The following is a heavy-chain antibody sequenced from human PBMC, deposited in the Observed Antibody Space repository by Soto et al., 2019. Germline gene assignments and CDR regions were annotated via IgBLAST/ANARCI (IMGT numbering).Heavy chain of an antibody. J-gene: IGHJ4*02. Sequence: SETLSLTCTVSGGSFSGYYWSWIRQPPGKGLEWIGEINHSGSTNYNPSLKSRVTISVDTSKNQFSLKLSSVTAADTAVYYCARGWKPYYYDSSGYYDYFDYWGQGTLVTVSS. CDR2: INHSGST. CDR3: ARGWKPYYYDSSGYYDYFDY. CDR1: GGSFSGYY. D-gene: IGHD3-22*01. V-gene: IGHV4-34*01.